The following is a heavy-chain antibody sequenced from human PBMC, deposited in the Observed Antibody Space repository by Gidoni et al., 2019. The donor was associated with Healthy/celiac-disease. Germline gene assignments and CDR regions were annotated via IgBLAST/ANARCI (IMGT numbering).Heavy chain of an antibody. J-gene: IGHJ4*02. Sequence: QVQLVESGGGVVQPGRSLRLSCAASGFTFSSYGMHWVRQAPGKGLEWVAVISYDGSNKYYADSVKGRLTIARDNSKNTLYLQMNSLRAEDTAVYYCATRGYSYGRLFDYWGQGTLVTVSS. V-gene: IGHV3-30*03. CDR3: ATRGYSYGRLFDY. D-gene: IGHD5-18*01. CDR2: ISYDGSNK. CDR1: GFTFSSYG.